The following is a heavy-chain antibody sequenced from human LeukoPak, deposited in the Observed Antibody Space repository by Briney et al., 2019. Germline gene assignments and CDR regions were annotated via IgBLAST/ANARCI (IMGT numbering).Heavy chain of an antibody. Sequence: GASVKVSCKASGYTFTTYDINWVRQATGQGLEWMGGMNPNSGNTGYAQKFQGRVTITRDTSASTAYMELSSLRSEDTAVYYCARGRCVGSTNCYYFDSWGQGTLVTVSS. D-gene: IGHD2-2*01. V-gene: IGHV1-8*01. J-gene: IGHJ4*02. CDR3: ARGRCVGSTNCYYFDS. CDR2: MNPNSGNT. CDR1: GYTFTTYD.